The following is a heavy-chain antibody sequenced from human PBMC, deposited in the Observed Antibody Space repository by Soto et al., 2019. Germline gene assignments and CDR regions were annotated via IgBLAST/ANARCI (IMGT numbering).Heavy chain of an antibody. CDR3: ARDHRTQLVLDY. CDR2: IWYDGSNK. J-gene: IGHJ4*02. V-gene: IGHV3-33*01. Sequence: QVQLVESGGGVVQPGRSLRLSCAASGFTFSSCGMHWVRQAPGKGLEWVAVIWYDGSNKYYADSVKGRFTISRDNSKNTLYLQMNSLRAEDTAVYYCARDHRTQLVLDYWAQGTLVTVSS. D-gene: IGHD6-13*01. CDR1: GFTFSSCG.